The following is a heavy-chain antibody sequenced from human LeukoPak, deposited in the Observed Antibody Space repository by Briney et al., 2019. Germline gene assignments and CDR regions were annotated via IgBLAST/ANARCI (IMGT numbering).Heavy chain of an antibody. CDR2: VNLQGST. CDR1: GGSITSTNY. CDR3: AREGGPYRPLDY. J-gene: IGHJ4*02. Sequence: SETLSLTCGVSGGSITSTNYWTWVRQPPGKGLEWIGEVNLQGSTNYNPSLMVRVAISVDMSENHISLQLTSVTAADTAVYYCAREGGPYRPLDYSGQGTLVTVSS. V-gene: IGHV4-4*02.